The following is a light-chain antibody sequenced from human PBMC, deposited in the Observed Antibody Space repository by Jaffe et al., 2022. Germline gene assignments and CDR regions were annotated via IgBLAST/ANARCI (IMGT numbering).Light chain of an antibody. CDR2: AAS. CDR1: QSVSSN. CDR3: QQYSNWPPYT. V-gene: IGKV3-15*01. Sequence: EIVMTQSPATLSFSPGERATLSCRASQSVSSNLAWYQQKPGQAPRLIIFAASTRATGIPARFSGSGSGTEFTLTITSLKSEDFAVYYCQQYSNWPPYTFGQGTKLE. J-gene: IGKJ2*01.